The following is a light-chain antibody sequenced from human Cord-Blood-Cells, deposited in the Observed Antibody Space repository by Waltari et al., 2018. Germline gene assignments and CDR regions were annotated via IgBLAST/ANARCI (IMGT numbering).Light chain of an antibody. CDR2: DVS. J-gene: IGLJ1*01. V-gene: IGLV2-14*01. CDR3: SSYTSSSTLV. Sequence: QSALTQPASVSGSPGQSITISCPGPISDVGGYNYVSWYQQHPGNAPKLMIYDVSNRPSGVSNRFSGSKSGNTASLTISGLQAEDEADYYCSSYTSSSTLVFGTGTKVTVL. CDR1: ISDVGGYNY.